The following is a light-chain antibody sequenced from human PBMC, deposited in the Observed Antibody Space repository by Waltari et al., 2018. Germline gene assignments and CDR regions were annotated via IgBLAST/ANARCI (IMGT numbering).Light chain of an antibody. CDR3: SSYSSSSTLV. CDR1: SSDVGDYNS. CDR2: EVS. J-gene: IGLJ1*01. Sequence: QSALTQPASVSGSPGPSITISCTGTSSDVGDYNSVSWYQQYPGKAPKLMIYEVSNRPSGVSNRFSGSKSGNTASLTISGLQVEDEADYYCSSYSSSSTLVFGTGTKVIVL. V-gene: IGLV2-14*01.